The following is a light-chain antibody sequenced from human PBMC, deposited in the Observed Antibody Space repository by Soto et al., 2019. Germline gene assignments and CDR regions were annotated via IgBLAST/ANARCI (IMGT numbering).Light chain of an antibody. CDR2: TAS. V-gene: IGKV1-9*01. Sequence: IQLTQSPSSLSASVGDRVTITCRASQDISSYLAWYQQKPGTAPKVLIFTASTLESGVPLRFSGSGSGTDFTLTISSLLSEDFATYYCQHLNDYPYTFGQGTKLEIK. CDR3: QHLNDYPYT. J-gene: IGKJ2*01. CDR1: QDISSY.